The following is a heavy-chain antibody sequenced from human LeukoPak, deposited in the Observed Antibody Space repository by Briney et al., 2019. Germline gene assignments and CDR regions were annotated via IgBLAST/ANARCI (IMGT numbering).Heavy chain of an antibody. J-gene: IGHJ4*02. V-gene: IGHV3-7*01. CDR2: IKQDGSEK. D-gene: IGHD3-16*01. CDR1: GFTFSSYW. CDR3: ARVGDDYVWGSAYFDY. Sequence: GGSLRLSCAASGFTFSSYWMSWVRQAPGKGLEWVANIKQDGSEKYYVDSVKGRFIISRDNAKNSLYLQMNSLRAEDTAVYYCARVGDDYVWGSAYFDYWGQGTPVTVSS.